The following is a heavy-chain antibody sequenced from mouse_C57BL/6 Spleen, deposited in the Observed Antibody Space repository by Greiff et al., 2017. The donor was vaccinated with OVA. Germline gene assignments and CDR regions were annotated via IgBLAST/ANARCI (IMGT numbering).Heavy chain of an antibody. V-gene: IGHV5-6*01. CDR1: GFTFSSYG. Sequence: EVQLVESGGDLVKPGGSLKLSCAASGFTFSSYGMSWVRQTPDKRLEWVATISSGGSYTYYPDSVKGRFTISRDNAKNTLYLQRSSLKAEDTAMYYCARHYFDYWGQGTTLTVSS. CDR2: ISSGGSYT. J-gene: IGHJ2*01. CDR3: ARHYFDY.